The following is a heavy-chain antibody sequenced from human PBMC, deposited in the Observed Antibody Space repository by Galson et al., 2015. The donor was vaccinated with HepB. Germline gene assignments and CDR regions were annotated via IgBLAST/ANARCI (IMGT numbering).Heavy chain of an antibody. V-gene: IGHV3-48*03. D-gene: IGHD6-19*01. J-gene: IGHJ4*02. Sequence: SLRLSCAASGFTFSSYEMNWVRQAPGKGLEWVSYISSSGSTIYYADSVKGRFTISRDNAKNSLYLQMNSLRAEDTAVYYCARDKRREWLVPSGDYWGQGTLVTVSS. CDR2: ISSSGSTI. CDR1: GFTFSSYE. CDR3: ARDKRREWLVPSGDY.